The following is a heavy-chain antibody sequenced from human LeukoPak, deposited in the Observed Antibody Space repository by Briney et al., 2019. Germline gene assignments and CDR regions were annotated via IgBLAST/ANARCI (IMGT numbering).Heavy chain of an antibody. V-gene: IGHV3-30*03. CDR3: ARDRHIAAAGHYFDY. CDR2: ISYDGSNK. J-gene: IGHJ4*02. D-gene: IGHD6-25*01. CDR1: GFTFSSYG. Sequence: PGRSLRLSCAASGFTFSSYGMHWVRQAPGKGLEWVAVISYDGSNKYYADSVKGRFTISRDNSKNTLYLQMNSLRAEDTAVYYCARDRHIAAAGHYFDYWGQGTLVTVSS.